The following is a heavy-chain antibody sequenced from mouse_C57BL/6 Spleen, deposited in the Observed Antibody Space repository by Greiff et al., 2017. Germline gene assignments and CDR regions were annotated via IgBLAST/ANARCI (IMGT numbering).Heavy chain of an antibody. CDR2: IYPGDGDT. J-gene: IGHJ4*01. Sequence: QVQLQQSGPELVKPGASVKISCKASGYAFSSSWMNWVKQRPGRGLEWSGRIYPGDGDTNYKGKFKGKATLTADKSSSPAYMQLSGLTAEDSAVYFCAREDYDAMDYWGQGTTVTVSS. CDR3: AREDYDAMDY. CDR1: GYAFSSSW. V-gene: IGHV1-82*01.